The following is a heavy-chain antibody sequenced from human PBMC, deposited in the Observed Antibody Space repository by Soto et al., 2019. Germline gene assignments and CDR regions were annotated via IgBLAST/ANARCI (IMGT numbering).Heavy chain of an antibody. J-gene: IGHJ6*02. CDR1: GGTFSSYA. Sequence: QVQLVQSGAEVKKPGSSVKVSCTASGGTFSSYAISWVRQAPGQGLEWMGGIIPISDTTNYAQKFQGRVTITADESTSTAYMELISLRSEDTAVYYCARSQGSSTSLEIYYYYYYGMDVWGQGTTVTVSS. CDR3: ARSQGSSTSLEIYYYYYYGMDV. V-gene: IGHV1-69*01. CDR2: IIPISDTT. D-gene: IGHD2-2*01.